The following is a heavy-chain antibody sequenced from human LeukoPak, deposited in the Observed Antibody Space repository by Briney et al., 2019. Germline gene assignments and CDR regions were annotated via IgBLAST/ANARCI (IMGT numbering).Heavy chain of an antibody. J-gene: IGHJ6*03. CDR3: ARLFRYPRVRYYYYYMDV. D-gene: IGHD1-1*01. CDR2: MNPNSGNT. CDR1: GYTFTSYD. Sequence: ASVKVSCKASGYTFTSYDINWVRQATGQGLEWMGWMNPNSGNTGYAQKFQGRVTMTRNTSISTAYMELSSLRSEDTAVYYCARLFRYPRVRYYYYYMDVWGKGTTVTVSS. V-gene: IGHV1-8*01.